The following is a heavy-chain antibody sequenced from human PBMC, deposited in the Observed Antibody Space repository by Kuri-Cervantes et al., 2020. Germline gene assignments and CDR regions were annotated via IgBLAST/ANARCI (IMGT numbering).Heavy chain of an antibody. D-gene: IGHD6-13*01. CDR3: ATSPEYSSSWYFLRPRDAFDI. J-gene: IGHJ3*02. CDR2: INPSSGGT. V-gene: IGHV1-2*02. CDR1: GYTFTGYY. Sequence: ASVKVSCKASGYTFTGYYMHWVRQAPGQGLEWMGWINPSSGGTNYAQKFQGRVTMTRDTSISTAYMELSRLRSEDTAVYYCATSPEYSSSWYFLRPRDAFDIWGQGTMVTVSS.